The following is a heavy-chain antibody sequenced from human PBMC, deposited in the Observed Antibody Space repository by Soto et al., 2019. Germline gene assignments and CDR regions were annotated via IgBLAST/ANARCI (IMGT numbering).Heavy chain of an antibody. CDR1: GGSFSGYY. CDR2: INHSGST. CDR3: ARGKCGLYSGSYCYYYYGMDV. D-gene: IGHD1-26*01. J-gene: IGHJ6*02. V-gene: IGHV4-34*01. Sequence: SETLSLTCADYGGSFSGYYWSWIRQPPGKGLEWIGEINHSGSTNYNPSRKSRVTISVDTSKNQFSLKLSSVTAADTAVYYCARGKCGLYSGSYCYYYYGMDVWGQGTTVTVSS.